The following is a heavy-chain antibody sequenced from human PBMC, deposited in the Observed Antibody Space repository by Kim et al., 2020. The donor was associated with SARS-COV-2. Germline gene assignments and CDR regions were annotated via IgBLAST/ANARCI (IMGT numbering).Heavy chain of an antibody. D-gene: IGHD3-9*01. CDR3: TREFDDPDGY. Sequence: GGSLRLSCAASGFSFSGHWMHWVRQAPGKGLVWVSRIKPDGTIIGYADSVKGRFTVSRDNAKNRLYLQMNSLKVEDTALYYCTREFDDPDGYWCQGTPVTVSS. CDR1: GFSFSGHW. J-gene: IGHJ4*02. V-gene: IGHV3-74*01. CDR2: IKPDGTII.